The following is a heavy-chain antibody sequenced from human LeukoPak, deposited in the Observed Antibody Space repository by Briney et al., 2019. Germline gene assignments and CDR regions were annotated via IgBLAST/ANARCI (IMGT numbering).Heavy chain of an antibody. J-gene: IGHJ4*02. D-gene: IGHD3-10*01. CDR3: ARGDYYGSGTPGY. CDR2: ISSSSSYI. Sequence: GSLRLSCAASGFTFSSYSMNWVRQAPGEGLEWVSSISSSSSYIYYADSVKGRFTISRDNAKNSLYLQINSLRAEDTAVYYCARGDYYGSGTPGYWGQGTLVTVSS. CDR1: GFTFSSYS. V-gene: IGHV3-21*01.